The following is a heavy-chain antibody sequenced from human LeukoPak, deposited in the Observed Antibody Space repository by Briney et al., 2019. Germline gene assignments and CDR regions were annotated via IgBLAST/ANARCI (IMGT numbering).Heavy chain of an antibody. CDR3: ARDLEDYGGPPSLRY. CDR2: IYHSGST. J-gene: IGHJ4*02. D-gene: IGHD4-23*01. CDR1: GGSISSGGYY. V-gene: IGHV4-30-2*01. Sequence: PSQTLSLTCTVSGGSISSGGYYWSWIRQPPGKGLEWIGYIYHSGSTYYNPSLKSRVTISVDRSKNQFSLKLSSVTAADTAVYYCARDLEDYGGPPSLRYWGQGTLVTVSS.